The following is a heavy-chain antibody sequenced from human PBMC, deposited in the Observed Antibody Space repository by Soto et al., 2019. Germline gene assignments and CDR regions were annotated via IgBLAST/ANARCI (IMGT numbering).Heavy chain of an antibody. V-gene: IGHV3-23*01. D-gene: IGHD6-13*01. CDR1: GFAFSTYA. CDR2: ISGSGGSS. J-gene: IGHJ6*02. Sequence: GGSLRLSCAASGFAFSTYAMTWVRQAPGKGLEWVSVISGSGGSSYYAASVKDRFTISRDNSKNTLYLQMNGLRAEDTALYYCAKVTKRAAAGRYEYYKYGMDVWGQGTTVTVSS. CDR3: AKVTKRAAAGRYEYYKYGMDV.